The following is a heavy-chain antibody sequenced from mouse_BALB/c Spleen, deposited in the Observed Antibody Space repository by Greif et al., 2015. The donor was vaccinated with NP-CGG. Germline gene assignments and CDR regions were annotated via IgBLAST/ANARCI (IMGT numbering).Heavy chain of an antibody. D-gene: IGHD1-1*02. Sequence: EVMLVESGGGLVKPGGSLKLSCAASGFTFSSYTMSWVRQTPEKRLEWVATISSGGGNTYYPDSVKGRFTISRDNAKNNLYLQMSSLRSEDTASYYCARSPYGAYYYAMDYWGQGTSVTVSS. CDR2: ISSGGGNT. CDR3: ARSPYGAYYYAMDY. J-gene: IGHJ4*01. V-gene: IGHV5-9*03. CDR1: GFTFSSYT.